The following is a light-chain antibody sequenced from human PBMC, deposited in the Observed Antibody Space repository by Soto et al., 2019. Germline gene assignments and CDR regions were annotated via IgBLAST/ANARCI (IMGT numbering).Light chain of an antibody. V-gene: IGLV2-11*01. CDR3: CSYAGSYTFYV. CDR1: SSDVGGYNY. CDR2: DVS. J-gene: IGLJ1*01. Sequence: QSVLTQPRSVSGSPGQSVTISCTGTSSDVGGYNYVSWYQQHPGKAPRLMIYDVSKRPSGVPDRFSGSKSGNTASLAISGPQAEDEADYYCCSYAGSYTFYVFGIGTKVTVL.